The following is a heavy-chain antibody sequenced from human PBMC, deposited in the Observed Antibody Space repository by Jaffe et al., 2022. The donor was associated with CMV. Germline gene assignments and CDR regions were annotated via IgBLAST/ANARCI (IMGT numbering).Heavy chain of an antibody. CDR2: ISYDGSNK. Sequence: QVQLVESGGGVVQPGRSLRLSCAASGFTFSSYGMHWVRQAPGKGLEWVAVISYDGSNKYYADSVKGRFTISRDNSKNTLYLQMNSLRAEDTAVYYCAKDRGRWGVAVAQNWFDPWGQGTLVTVSS. CDR3: AKDRGRWGVAVAQNWFDP. D-gene: IGHD6-19*01. J-gene: IGHJ5*02. CDR1: GFTFSSYG. V-gene: IGHV3-30*18.